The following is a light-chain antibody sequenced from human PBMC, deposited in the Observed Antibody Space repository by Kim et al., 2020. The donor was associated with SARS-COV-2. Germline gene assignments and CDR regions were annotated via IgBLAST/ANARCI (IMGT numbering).Light chain of an antibody. V-gene: IGKV3-20*01. CDR3: QHFGSSPT. CDR1: QIVNSYY. CDR2: GAS. J-gene: IGKJ2*01. Sequence: SLSPGEGATLSCRASQIVNSYYLAWYQQNPGQAPRLLIYGASTRATGIPDRFSGSGSGTDFTLTISRLEAEDSALYYCQHFGSSPTFGQGTKLEI.